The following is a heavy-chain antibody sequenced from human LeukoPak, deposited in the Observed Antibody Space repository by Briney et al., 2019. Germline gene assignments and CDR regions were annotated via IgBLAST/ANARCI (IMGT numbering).Heavy chain of an antibody. D-gene: IGHD3-10*01. J-gene: IGHJ4*02. CDR3: AKMKSYYGSGSYYKALWY. CDR2: ISGSGGST. CDR1: GFTFSSYA. Sequence: GGSLRLSCAASGFTFSSYAMSWVRQAPGKGLEWVSAISGSGGSTYYADSVKGRFTISRDNSKNTLYLQMNSLRAEDTAVYYCAKMKSYYGSGSYYKALWYWGQGTLVTVSS. V-gene: IGHV3-23*01.